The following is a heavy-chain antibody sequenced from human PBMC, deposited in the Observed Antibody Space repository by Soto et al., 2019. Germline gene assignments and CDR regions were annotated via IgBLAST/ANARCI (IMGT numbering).Heavy chain of an antibody. CDR3: AAPPRY. CDR2: IYDSGST. Sequence: SETLCLTCTVSGGSISSYYWSWIRQPPGKGLEWIGYIYDSGSTNYNPSLKSRVTISVDTSKNQFSLKLTSVTAADTAVYYCAAPPRYWGQGTLVTVS. CDR1: GGSISSYY. V-gene: IGHV4-59*01. J-gene: IGHJ4*02. D-gene: IGHD6-6*01.